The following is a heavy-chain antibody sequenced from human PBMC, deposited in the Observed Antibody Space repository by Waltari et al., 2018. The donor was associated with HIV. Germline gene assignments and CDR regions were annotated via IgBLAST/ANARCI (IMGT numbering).Heavy chain of an antibody. CDR1: GFSFSNYW. CDR3: ARDRGSGWYGYYQY. D-gene: IGHD6-19*01. J-gene: IGHJ1*01. V-gene: IGHV3-7*01. CDR2: INPDGSEM. Sequence: EVHLAESGGDLAEPGGSLSLSWVTSGFSFSNYWMPCVRQVPGKGLEWVANINPDGSEMNDVDSVKGLFTVFRDSANSSLFLQMNSLRVDDTAIYYCARDRGSGWYGYYQYWGQGTLVTVS.